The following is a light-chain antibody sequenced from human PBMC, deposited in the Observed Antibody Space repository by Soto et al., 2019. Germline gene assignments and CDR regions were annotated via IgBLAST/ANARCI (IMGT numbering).Light chain of an antibody. J-gene: IGKJ1*01. CDR1: QDISNY. CDR2: LAS. Sequence: IQLTQSPSSLSASVGDRVTVTCRASQDISNYLAWYQQSPGRAPKLLIYLASTLESGVPSRFSGSGSGTDFTLIISSLQPEDFATYYCQQLESEPPWTFGQGTRVEIK. CDR3: QQLESEPPWT. V-gene: IGKV1-9*01.